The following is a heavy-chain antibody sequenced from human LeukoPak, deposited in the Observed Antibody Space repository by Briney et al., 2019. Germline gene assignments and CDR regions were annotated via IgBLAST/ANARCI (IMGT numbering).Heavy chain of an antibody. CDR2: IKQDGSEK. J-gene: IGHJ4*02. CDR1: GFTFSSYW. Sequence: GGSLRLSCAASGFTFSSYWMSWVRQAPGKGLEWVANIKQDGSEKYYVDSVKGRFTISRDNDKNSLYLQMNSLRAEDTAVYYCARGAAAGIAVAGTYDYWGQGTLVTVSS. D-gene: IGHD6-19*01. V-gene: IGHV3-7*01. CDR3: ARGAAAGIAVAGTYDY.